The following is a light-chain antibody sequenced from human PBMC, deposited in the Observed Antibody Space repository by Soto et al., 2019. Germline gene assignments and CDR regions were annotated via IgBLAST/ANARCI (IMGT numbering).Light chain of an antibody. CDR2: GAS. J-gene: IGKJ4*01. CDR3: QQYGSSPLT. CDR1: QSVSSSY. V-gene: IGKV3-20*01. Sequence: EIVLTQSPGTLSLSPGERATLSCRASQSVSSSYLAWYRQKPGQAPGLLIYGASSRATGIPDRFSGSGSGTDFTLTISRLEPEDFAVYYCQQYGSSPLTFGGGTKVEIK.